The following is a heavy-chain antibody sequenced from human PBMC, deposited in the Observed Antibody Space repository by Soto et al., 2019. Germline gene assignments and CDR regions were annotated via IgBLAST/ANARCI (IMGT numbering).Heavy chain of an antibody. Sequence: QVQLQESGPGLVKPSQTLSLTCTVSGGSISSSAYYWGXIRQHPGEGLEWIGYIYYSGSTYYNPSLKSRVTISVDTSKNQFSLRLTSVTAADTAVYYCAQCPYQLLGASAFDIWGQGTMVTVSS. D-gene: IGHD2-2*01. CDR1: GGSISSSAYY. CDR2: IYYSGST. V-gene: IGHV4-31*03. J-gene: IGHJ3*02. CDR3: AQCPYQLLGASAFDI.